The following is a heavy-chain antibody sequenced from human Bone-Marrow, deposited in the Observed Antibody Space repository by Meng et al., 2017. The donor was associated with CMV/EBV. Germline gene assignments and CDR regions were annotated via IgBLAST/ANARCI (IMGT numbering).Heavy chain of an antibody. CDR3: VRINYDYIHYGWFDP. CDR1: GFTFSSYE. D-gene: IGHD3-16*01. Sequence: GGSLRLSCAASGFTFSSYEMTWVRQGPRKGLEWVSYISSSDNTTHYADSVKGRFTISRDNSNNSLYLEMNSLRAEDTAVYYCVRINYDYIHYGWFDPWGQGTLVTVSS. J-gene: IGHJ5*02. CDR2: ISSSDNTT. V-gene: IGHV3-48*03.